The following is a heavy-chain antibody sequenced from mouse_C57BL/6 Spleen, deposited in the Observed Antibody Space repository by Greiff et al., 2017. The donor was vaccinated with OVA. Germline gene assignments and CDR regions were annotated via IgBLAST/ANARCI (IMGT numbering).Heavy chain of an antibody. Sequence: LVESGAELVKPGASVKISCKASGYAFSSYWMNWVKQRPGKGLEWIGQIYPGDGDTNYNGKFKGKATLTADKSSSTAYMQLSSLTSEDSAVYFCARGDGNYWFAYWGQGTLVTVSA. CDR3: ARGDGNYWFAY. V-gene: IGHV1-80*01. J-gene: IGHJ3*01. D-gene: IGHD2-1*01. CDR1: GYAFSSYW. CDR2: IYPGDGDT.